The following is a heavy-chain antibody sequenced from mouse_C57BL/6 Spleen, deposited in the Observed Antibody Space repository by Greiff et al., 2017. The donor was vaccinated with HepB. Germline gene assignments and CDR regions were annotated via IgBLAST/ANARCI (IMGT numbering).Heavy chain of an antibody. CDR1: GFTFSDYG. CDR3: AWYGYDADYFDY. V-gene: IGHV5-17*01. Sequence: EVMLVESGGGLVKPGGSLKLSCAASGFTFSDYGMHWVRQAPEKGLEWVAYISSGSSTIYYADTVQGRFTISRDNAKNNLVLQMTSLRSEDTAMYYCAWYGYDADYFDYWGQGTTLTVSS. CDR2: ISSGSSTI. D-gene: IGHD2-2*01. J-gene: IGHJ2*01.